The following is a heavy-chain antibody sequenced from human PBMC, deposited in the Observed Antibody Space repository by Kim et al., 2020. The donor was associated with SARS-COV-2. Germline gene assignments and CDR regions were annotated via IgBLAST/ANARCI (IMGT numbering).Heavy chain of an antibody. D-gene: IGHD2-2*01. CDR3: ARHVGPNGIIPVATIMDV. Sequence: SETLSLTCSVSGGSIRKNYWSWIRQPPGKGLEWIGYIYDSGNTNYNPSLKSRLTLSVDTSKNQLSLKLSSATAADTAVYYCARHVGPNGIIPVATIMDVWGKGTTVTVSS. CDR1: GGSIRKNY. CDR2: IYDSGNT. J-gene: IGHJ6*03. V-gene: IGHV4-59*08.